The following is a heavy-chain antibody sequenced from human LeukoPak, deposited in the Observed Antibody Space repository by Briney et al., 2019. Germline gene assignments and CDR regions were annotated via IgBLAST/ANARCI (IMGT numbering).Heavy chain of an antibody. Sequence: SVKVSCKASGYTFTGYYMHWVRQAPGQGLEWMGWINPNSGGTNYAQKFQGRVTMTRDTSISTAYMELSRLRSDDTAVYYCARYSGSHDAFDIWGQGTMVTVSS. V-gene: IGHV1-2*02. D-gene: IGHD1-26*01. CDR3: ARYSGSHDAFDI. CDR2: INPNSGGT. CDR1: GYTFTGYY. J-gene: IGHJ3*02.